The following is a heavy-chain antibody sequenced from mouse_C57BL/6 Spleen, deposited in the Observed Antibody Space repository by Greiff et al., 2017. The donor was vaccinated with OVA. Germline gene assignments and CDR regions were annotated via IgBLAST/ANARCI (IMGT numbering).Heavy chain of an antibody. D-gene: IGHD3-2*02. CDR2: IYPGDGDT. Sequence: VKLVESGPELVKPGASVKISCKASGYAFSSSWMNWVKQRPGKGLEWIGRIYPGDGDTNYNGKFKGKATLTADKSSSTAYMQLSSLTSEDSAVYFCAREGSGYAMDYWGQGTSVTVSS. V-gene: IGHV1-82*01. CDR3: AREGSGYAMDY. J-gene: IGHJ4*01. CDR1: GYAFSSSW.